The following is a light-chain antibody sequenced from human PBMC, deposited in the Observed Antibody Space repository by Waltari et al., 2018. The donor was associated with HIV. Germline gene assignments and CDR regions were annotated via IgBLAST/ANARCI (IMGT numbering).Light chain of an antibody. CDR1: NSDIGGSNY. V-gene: IGLV2-14*01. CDR3: SSFITTTTHVV. Sequence: QSALTQPASVSGSLGQSVTISCTGANSDIGGSNYVSWYQQHPGKAPKLIMREVSNRPSGVSVRFSGSKSGNPASRTIAGLQAEDESDYYCSSFITTTTHVVFGGGTRLTVL. J-gene: IGLJ2*01. CDR2: EVS.